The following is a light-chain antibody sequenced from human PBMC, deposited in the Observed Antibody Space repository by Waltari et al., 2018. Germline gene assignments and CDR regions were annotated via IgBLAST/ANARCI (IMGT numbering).Light chain of an antibody. J-gene: IGLJ2*01. CDR1: SSDVGGYNY. Sequence: QSALTQPASVSGSPGPSITISCTGTSSDVGGYNYIPLSQHTPGKAPKLRIYDVTNRPSGLSGHCSGSKSGNTASLTISGLQAEDEADYYCSSYRANSPVVFGGGTKLTVL. CDR2: DVT. CDR3: SSYRANSPVV. V-gene: IGLV2-14*03.